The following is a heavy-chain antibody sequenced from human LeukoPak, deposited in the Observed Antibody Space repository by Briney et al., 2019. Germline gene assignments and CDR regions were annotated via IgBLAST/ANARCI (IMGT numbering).Heavy chain of an antibody. D-gene: IGHD3-22*01. V-gene: IGHV1-18*01. CDR2: ISAYNGNT. Sequence: ASVKVSCKASGYTFTSYGISWVRQAPGQGLEWMGWISAYNGNTYYAQKLQGRVTMTTDTSTSTAYMELRSLSSDDTAVYYCARDGYFDSSGYYYARGDYFDSWGQGTLVTVSA. CDR1: GYTFTSYG. J-gene: IGHJ4*02. CDR3: ARDGYFDSSGYYYARGDYFDS.